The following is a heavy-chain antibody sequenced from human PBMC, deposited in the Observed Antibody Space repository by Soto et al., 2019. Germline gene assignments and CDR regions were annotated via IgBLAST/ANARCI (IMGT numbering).Heavy chain of an antibody. V-gene: IGHV3-21*04. Sequence: GGSLRLSCAASGFTFSSYSMNWVRQAPGKGLEWVSSISSSSSYIYYADSVKGRFTISRDNAKNTLYLQMNSLRAEDTAVYYCARAKLPPYYYYGMDVWGQGTTVTVSS. J-gene: IGHJ6*02. CDR1: GFTFSSYS. CDR3: ARAKLPPYYYYGMDV. CDR2: ISSSSSYI.